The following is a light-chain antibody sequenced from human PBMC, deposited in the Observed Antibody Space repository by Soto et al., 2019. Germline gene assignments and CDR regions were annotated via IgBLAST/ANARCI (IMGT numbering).Light chain of an antibody. CDR1: ESVYSNY. CDR2: GSS. V-gene: IGKV3-20*01. Sequence: DIVLTQSPGTLSLSPGERATLSCRASESVYSNYLAWYQQKPDQAPRLLIYGSSSRATGIPDRFSGTGSGTDFTLTISRLEPEDFSVYYCQQYGNSPRYSFGHGTKLEIK. J-gene: IGKJ2*03. CDR3: QQYGNSPRYS.